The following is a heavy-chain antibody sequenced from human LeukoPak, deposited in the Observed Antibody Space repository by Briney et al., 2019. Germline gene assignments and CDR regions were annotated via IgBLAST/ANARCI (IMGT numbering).Heavy chain of an antibody. J-gene: IGHJ4*02. CDR1: GFTFKKYG. CDR2: IGEQYDDT. V-gene: IGHV3-23*01. CDR3: AKDCRGDSFFDY. Sequence: GASLRLSCAASGFTFKKYGMAWVRQTPGKGLEWVSTIGEQYDDTHYADSVKGRFTISRDNSKNTVFLLMNGLRAEDTAVYYCAKDCRGDSFFDYWGQGALVAVSS. D-gene: IGHD2-21*02.